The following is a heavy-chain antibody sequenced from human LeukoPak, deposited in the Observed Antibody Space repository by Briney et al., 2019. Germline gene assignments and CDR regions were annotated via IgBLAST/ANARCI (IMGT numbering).Heavy chain of an antibody. V-gene: IGHV6-1*01. J-gene: IGHJ4*02. CDR3: ARGQQFSNHFGY. CDR1: GDSVSSNSVA. D-gene: IGHD6-13*01. CDR2: TYYRSKWYN. Sequence: SQTLSLTCAISGDSVSSNSVAWNWIRQSPSRGLEWLGRTYYRSKWYNDYAVSVKSRITVNPDTSKNQFSLQLNSVTPEDTTVYYCARGQQFSNHFGYWGQGTLVTVSS.